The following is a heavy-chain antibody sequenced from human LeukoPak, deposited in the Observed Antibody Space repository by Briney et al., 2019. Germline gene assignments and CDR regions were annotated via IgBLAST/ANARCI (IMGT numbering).Heavy chain of an antibody. J-gene: IGHJ4*02. V-gene: IGHV3-74*01. CDR1: GFTFSSYW. Sequence: PGGSLRLSCAASGFTFSSYWMHWVRQAPGKGLVWVSRINSDGSSTSYADSVKGRFTISRDNSKNTLYLQMNSLRAEDTAVYYCAKDFYDIVVVPAAMHFDYWGQGTLVTVSS. D-gene: IGHD2-2*01. CDR3: AKDFYDIVVVPAAMHFDY. CDR2: INSDGSST.